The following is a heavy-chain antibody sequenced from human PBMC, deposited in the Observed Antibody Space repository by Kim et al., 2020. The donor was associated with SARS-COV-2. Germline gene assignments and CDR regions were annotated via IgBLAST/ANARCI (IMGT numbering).Heavy chain of an antibody. CDR1: GFTFSSYE. CDR2: ISSSGSTI. Sequence: GGSLRLSCAASGFTFSSYEMNWARQAPGKGPEWVSYISSSGSTIYYADSVKGRFTISRDNAKNSLYLQMNSLRAEDTAVYYSVAVALSWENWGQGTLVTV. V-gene: IGHV3-48*03. J-gene: IGHJ4*02. D-gene: IGHD6-19*01. CDR3: VAVALSWEN.